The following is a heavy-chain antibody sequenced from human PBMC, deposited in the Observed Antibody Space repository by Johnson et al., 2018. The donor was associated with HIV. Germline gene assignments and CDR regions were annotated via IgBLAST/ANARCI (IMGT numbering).Heavy chain of an antibody. CDR1: GFTFSSFA. D-gene: IGHD3-22*01. CDR2: ISYDGSNK. CDR3: VRRFYDSSAFDI. Sequence: QVQLVESGGGVVQPGTSLRLSCAASGFTFSSFAMHWVRQAPGKGLEWMAFISYDGSNKYFTDSVRGRFTISRDNSKNTLFLQMTSLRAEDTAVYYCVRRFYDSSAFDIWGQGTLVTVSS. J-gene: IGHJ3*02. V-gene: IGHV3-30-3*01.